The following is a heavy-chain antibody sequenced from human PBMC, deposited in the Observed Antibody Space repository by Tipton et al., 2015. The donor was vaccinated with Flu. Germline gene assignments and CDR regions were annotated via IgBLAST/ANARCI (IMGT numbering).Heavy chain of an antibody. D-gene: IGHD4-11*01. CDR2: IFHSGNT. Sequence: LRLSCAVSGNSIRSSNYYWGWIRQPPGKGLGWIGNIFHSGNTYHNPSLKSRVTISVDTSKNQFSLKLSSVTAADTAVYYRARRDYSNYVSEPKNWSDPWGHGILVSFSS. J-gene: IGHJ5*02. V-gene: IGHV4-38-2*01. CDR3: ARRDYSNYVSEPKNWSDP. CDR1: GNSIRSSNYY.